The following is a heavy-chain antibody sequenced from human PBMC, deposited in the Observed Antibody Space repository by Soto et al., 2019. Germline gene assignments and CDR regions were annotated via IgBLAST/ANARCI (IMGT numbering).Heavy chain of an antibody. CDR2: IYYSGST. CDR3: ARWVGATSFDY. CDR1: GGSISSGGYY. J-gene: IGHJ4*02. Sequence: QVQLQESGPGLVKPSQTLSLTCTVSGGSISSGGYYWSWIRQHPGKGLERIGYIYYSGSTYYNPSLKSRVTIAVDTAKNRVALKLSSVTAADTAVYYCARWVGATSFDYWGQGTLVTVSS. D-gene: IGHD1-26*01. V-gene: IGHV4-31*03.